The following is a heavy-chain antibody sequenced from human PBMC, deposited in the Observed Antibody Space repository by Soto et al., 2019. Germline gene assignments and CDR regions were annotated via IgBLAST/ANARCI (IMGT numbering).Heavy chain of an antibody. V-gene: IGHV1-46*01. Sequence: ASVKVSCKASGYTFTSYYMHWVRQAPGQGLEWMGIINPSCGSTSYAQKFQGRVAMTRDTSTSTGYMELSSLISGDTAVYYFALPTYYDSSGYYSPYYYYGMDVWGQGTTVTVSS. CDR2: INPSCGST. D-gene: IGHD3-22*01. J-gene: IGHJ6*02. CDR3: ALPTYYDSSGYYSPYYYYGMDV. CDR1: GYTFTSYY.